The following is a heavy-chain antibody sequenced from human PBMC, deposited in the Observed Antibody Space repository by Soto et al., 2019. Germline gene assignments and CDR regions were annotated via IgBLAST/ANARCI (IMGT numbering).Heavy chain of an antibody. V-gene: IGHV1-69*01. J-gene: IGHJ1*01. Sequence: QVQLVQSGAEVKKPGSSVKVSCKASGGTFSSYAISWVRQAPGQGLECMGGIIPVFGTANYAQKIQGRVTINADESTSTVYMELSSLRSEDTDVYYCARGWNDFPHWGQGTLVTVSS. CDR2: IIPVFGTA. D-gene: IGHD1-1*01. CDR1: GGTFSSYA. CDR3: ARGWNDFPH.